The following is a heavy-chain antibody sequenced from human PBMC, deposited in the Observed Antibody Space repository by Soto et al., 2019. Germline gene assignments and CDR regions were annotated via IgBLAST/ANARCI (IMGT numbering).Heavy chain of an antibody. J-gene: IGHJ4*02. V-gene: IGHV4-34*02. CDR1: GESFNPYF. D-gene: IGHD3-16*01. CDR2: INQSGGT. CDR3: ALGQGGTNY. Sequence: EHVQQWGAGLLKPSETLSLTCAVSGESFNPYFWSWIRQPQGKGQEWIAEINQSGGTYYNPSLKSRVAISLDTSKNQFSLTLNYVTAAETAVYSCALGQGGTNYWGQGTLVTVSS.